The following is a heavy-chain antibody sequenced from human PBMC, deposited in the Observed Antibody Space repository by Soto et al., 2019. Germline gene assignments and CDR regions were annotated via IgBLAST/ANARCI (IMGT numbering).Heavy chain of an antibody. D-gene: IGHD3-3*01. CDR1: GYPLTYYG. J-gene: IGHJ6*02. V-gene: IGHV1-18*01. Sequence: QARLVQSGGEVRKPGASVKVSCKASGYPLTYYGITWVRQAPGQGLVWMGWMSAKTGNTGYAQKFQDRVSLTTDPSTSTVYMELRNLKSDDTAVYYCARGLSGLFGVIYAMDVWGQGTTVTVS. CDR3: ARGLSGLFGVIYAMDV. CDR2: MSAKTGNT.